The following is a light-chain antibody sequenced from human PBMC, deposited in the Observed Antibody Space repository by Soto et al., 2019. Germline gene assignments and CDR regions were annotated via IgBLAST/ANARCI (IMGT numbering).Light chain of an antibody. V-gene: IGLV2-23*02. CDR2: EVT. J-gene: IGLJ1*01. CDR1: SSDVGSYDL. CDR3: CSSAGGGTYV. Sequence: QSVLTQPASVSGSPGQSIAISCTGTSSDVGSYDLVSWYQQHPGKAPKLMIYEVTKRPSGVSSRFSGSKSGNTAFLTISGLQAEDDADYYCCSSAGGGTYVFGTGTKLTVL.